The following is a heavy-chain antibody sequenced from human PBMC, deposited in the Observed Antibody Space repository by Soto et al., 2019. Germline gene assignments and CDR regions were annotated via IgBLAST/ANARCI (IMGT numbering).Heavy chain of an antibody. CDR3: ARGRITMVRGRSDYYYYYMDV. Sequence: GWSLRLSCAASGFTFSSYGMHWVRQATGKGLEWVAVIWYDGSNKYYADSVKGRFTISRDNSKNTLYLQMNSLRAEDTAVYYCARGRITMVRGRSDYYYYYMDVWGKGTTVTVSS. D-gene: IGHD3-10*01. J-gene: IGHJ6*03. V-gene: IGHV3-33*01. CDR2: IWYDGSNK. CDR1: GFTFSSYG.